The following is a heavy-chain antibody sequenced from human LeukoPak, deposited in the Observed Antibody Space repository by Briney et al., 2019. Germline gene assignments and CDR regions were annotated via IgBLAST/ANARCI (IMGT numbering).Heavy chain of an antibody. V-gene: IGHV4-34*01. D-gene: IGHD6-19*01. Sequence: SETLSLTCAVYGGSFSGYYWSWIRQPPGKGLEWIGDVCYSGITNYNPSLKSRVAILEDTSKNQVYLKLTSVTAADVALYYCAREQWLGPIDYWGQGTLVTVSS. CDR3: AREQWLGPIDY. J-gene: IGHJ4*02. CDR1: GGSFSGYY. CDR2: VCYSGIT.